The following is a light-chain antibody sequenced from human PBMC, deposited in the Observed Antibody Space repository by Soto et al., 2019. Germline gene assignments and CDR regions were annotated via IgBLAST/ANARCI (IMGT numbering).Light chain of an antibody. Sequence: QSVLTQPPSASGTPGQRVTSSCSGSSSNIGSNTVNWYQQLPGTAPKLLIYSNNQRPSGVPDRFSGSKSGTSASLAISGLLSEDEADYYCAAWDDSLNGWVFGGGTKLTVL. V-gene: IGLV1-44*01. CDR1: SSNIGSNT. CDR2: SNN. J-gene: IGLJ3*02. CDR3: AAWDDSLNGWV.